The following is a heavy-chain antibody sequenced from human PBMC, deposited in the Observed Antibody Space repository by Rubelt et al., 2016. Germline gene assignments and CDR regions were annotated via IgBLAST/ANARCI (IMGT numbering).Heavy chain of an antibody. D-gene: IGHD1-26*01. CDR2: ISGYNGNT. J-gene: IGHJ5*02. Sequence: QVQLVQSGAEVKKPGASVKVSCKASGGTFSSYAISWVRQAPGQGLEWMGWISGYNGNTKYAQKFQGRVTMTTDTSTSIGYMELRRLRSDDTAVYYCARDQSGGVTDWFDPWGQGTLVTVSS. V-gene: IGHV1-18*01. CDR3: ARDQSGGVTDWFDP. CDR1: GGTFSSYA.